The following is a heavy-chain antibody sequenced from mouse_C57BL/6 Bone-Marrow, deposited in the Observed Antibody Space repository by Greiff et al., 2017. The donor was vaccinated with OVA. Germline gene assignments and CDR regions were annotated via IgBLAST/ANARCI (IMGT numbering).Heavy chain of an antibody. Sequence: QVQLQQPGAELVRPGTSVKLSCKASGYTFTSYWMHWVKQRPGQGLEWIGVIDPSDSYTNYNQKFKGKATLTVDTSSSTAYMQLSSLTSEDSAVYYCARLGEAWFAYWGQGTLVTVSA. CDR3: ARLGEAWFAY. J-gene: IGHJ3*01. CDR1: GYTFTSYW. CDR2: IDPSDSYT. D-gene: IGHD4-1*01. V-gene: IGHV1-59*01.